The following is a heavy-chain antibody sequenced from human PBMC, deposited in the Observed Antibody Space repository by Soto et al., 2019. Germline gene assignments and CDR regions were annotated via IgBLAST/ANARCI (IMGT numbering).Heavy chain of an antibody. D-gene: IGHD6-13*01. CDR1: GGSISSSSYY. CDR3: ARSRQQLGYFDY. CDR2: IYYSGST. V-gene: IGHV4-39*01. J-gene: IGHJ4*02. Sequence: QLQLQESGPGLVKPSETLSLTCTVSGGSISSSSYYWGWIRQPPGKGLEWIGSIYYSGSTYYNPSLKSRVTISVDTSKNQFSLKLSSVTAADTAVYYCARSRQQLGYFDYWGQGTLVTVSS.